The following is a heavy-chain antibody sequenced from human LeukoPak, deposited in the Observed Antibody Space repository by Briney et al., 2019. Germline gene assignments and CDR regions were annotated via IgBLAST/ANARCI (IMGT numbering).Heavy chain of an antibody. J-gene: IGHJ5*02. CDR3: ARDDGAHYYDSSGYYGWFDP. D-gene: IGHD3-22*01. CDR1: GYTFTSYG. V-gene: IGHV7-4-1*02. CDR2: INTDTGNP. Sequence: GASVKVSCKASGYTFTSYGINWVRQAPGQGLEWMGWINTDTGNPTYAQGFTGRFVFSLDTSVSTAYLQISSLKADDTAIYYCARDDGAHYYDSSGYYGWFDPWGQGTLVTVSS.